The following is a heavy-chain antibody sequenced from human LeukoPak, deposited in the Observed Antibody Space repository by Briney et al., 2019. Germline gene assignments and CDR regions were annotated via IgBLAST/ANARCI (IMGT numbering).Heavy chain of an antibody. V-gene: IGHV6-1*01. Sequence: SQTLSLTCAISGDSFSSNSAAWNWLRQSPSRDLEWLGRTYYRSKWYNDYAVSVKSRITINPDTSKNQFSLQLNSVTPEDTAVYYCARSTGHLDHWGQGTLVTVSS. CDR2: TYYRSKWYN. D-gene: IGHD7-27*01. CDR3: ARSTGHLDH. CDR1: GDSFSSNSAA. J-gene: IGHJ4*02.